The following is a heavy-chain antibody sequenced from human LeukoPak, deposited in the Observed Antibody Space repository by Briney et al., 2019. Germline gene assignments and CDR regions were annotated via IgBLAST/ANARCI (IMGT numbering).Heavy chain of an antibody. D-gene: IGHD2-8*02. V-gene: IGHV3-23*01. CDR3: ATYRQVLLPFES. Sequence: GGSLRLSCAASGFTFSTFAMIWVRQPPGKGLEWVSSIFPSGGEIHYADSVRGRLTISRDNSKSPLSLQMNSLRAEDTAIYYCATYRQVLLPFESWGQGTLVTVSS. CDR2: IFPSGGEI. J-gene: IGHJ4*02. CDR1: GFTFSTFA.